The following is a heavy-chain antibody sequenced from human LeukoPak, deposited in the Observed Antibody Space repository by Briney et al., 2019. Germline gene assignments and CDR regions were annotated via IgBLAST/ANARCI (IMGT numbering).Heavy chain of an antibody. Sequence: SVKVSCKASGGTFNSYAISWVRQAPGQGLEWMGGIIPIFGTAKYAQKFQGRVTITADGSTSTAYMELSSLRSEDTAVYYCARAKGGGTTVTTSAGYYYGMDVWGQGTTVTVSS. J-gene: IGHJ6*02. CDR1: GGTFNSYA. CDR3: ARAKGGGTTVTTSAGYYYGMDV. V-gene: IGHV1-69*13. CDR2: IIPIFGTA. D-gene: IGHD4-17*01.